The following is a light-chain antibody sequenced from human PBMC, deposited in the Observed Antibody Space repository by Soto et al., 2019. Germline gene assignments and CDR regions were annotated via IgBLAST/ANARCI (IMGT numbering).Light chain of an antibody. Sequence: DIQLTQSPSFLYASVGDRVTITCRASQSITGWLAWYQQKPGKAPNLLIYKASNLESGVPSRFSGSGSGTEFTLTISGLQPDDFATYYCQQYNNYWTFGQGTKVDIK. CDR2: KAS. J-gene: IGKJ1*01. CDR1: QSITGW. V-gene: IGKV1-5*03. CDR3: QQYNNYWT.